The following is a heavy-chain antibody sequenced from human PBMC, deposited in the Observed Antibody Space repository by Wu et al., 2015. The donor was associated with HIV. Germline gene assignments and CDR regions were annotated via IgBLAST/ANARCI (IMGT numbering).Heavy chain of an antibody. CDR3: ATDDYYDSSGQGDAFDI. V-gene: IGHV1-69-2*01. D-gene: IGHD3-22*01. Sequence: EVQLVQSGAEVKKPGATVKISCKVSGYTFTDYYMHWVQQAPGKGLEWMGLVDPEDGETIYAEKFQGRVTITADTSTDTAYMELSSLRSEDTAVYYCATDDYYDSSGQGDAFDIWGQGTMVTVSS. J-gene: IGHJ3*02. CDR2: VDPEDGET. CDR1: GYTFTDYY.